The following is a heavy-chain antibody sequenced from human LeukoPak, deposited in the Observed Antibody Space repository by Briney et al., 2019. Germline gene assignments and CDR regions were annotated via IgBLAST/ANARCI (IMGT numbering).Heavy chain of an antibody. V-gene: IGHV4-30-2*01. Sequence: SETMPLTCAVSGGSISSGGYSWSWIRQPPGKGLEWIGYIYHSGSTYYNPSLKSRVTMSVDGSKNQFSLNLSSVTAADTAVYYCARSYYYGSGSYGPPNWFDPWGQGTLVTVSS. CDR3: ARSYYYGSGSYGPPNWFDP. D-gene: IGHD3-10*01. CDR1: GGSISSGGYS. CDR2: IYHSGST. J-gene: IGHJ5*02.